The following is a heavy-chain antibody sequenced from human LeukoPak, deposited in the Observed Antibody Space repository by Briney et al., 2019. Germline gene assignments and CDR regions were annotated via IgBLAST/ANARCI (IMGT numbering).Heavy chain of an antibody. CDR3: ARRYCSGGTCYSFDY. D-gene: IGHD2-15*01. Sequence: ASVKVSCKASGYTFINYAVTWVRQARGQGLEWMGWINTNTGNPTYAQGFTGRFVFSLDTSVSTSYLLISSLKAEDTAVYYCARRYCSGGTCYSFDYWGQGTLVTVSS. CDR1: GYTFINYA. CDR2: INTNTGNP. J-gene: IGHJ4*02. V-gene: IGHV7-4-1*02.